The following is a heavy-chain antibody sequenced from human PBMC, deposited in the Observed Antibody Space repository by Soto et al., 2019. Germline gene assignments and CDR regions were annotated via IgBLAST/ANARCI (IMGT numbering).Heavy chain of an antibody. J-gene: IGHJ4*02. CDR3: VTEVRGGFTGIFDQ. V-gene: IGHV4-4*07. CDR2: IYGDGTT. Sequence: SETLSLTCTVSGGSINTYYWSWIRQPAGKRLEWIGRIYGDGTTKYNPSLKSRVTMSVDTSKKHFSLRLNSVTAADTAVYFFVTEVRGGFTGIFDQWGQGTRVTVSS. D-gene: IGHD2-15*01. CDR1: GGSINTYY.